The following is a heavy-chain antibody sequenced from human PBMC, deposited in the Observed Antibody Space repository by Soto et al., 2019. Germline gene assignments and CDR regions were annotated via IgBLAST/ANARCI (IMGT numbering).Heavy chain of an antibody. CDR3: GGGGGVGVAGSAAFDM. Sequence: QLHLVQSGAVVKKPGASVTVSCSASGYPVTAYYMHWVRQAPGRGLEWMGGINPATGAAKYTQTFQGRVNMTRGTSTSTVFKEPGGLASEDTAGFYWGGGGGVGVAGSAAFDMWGQGTLVTVSS. CDR1: GYPVTAYY. V-gene: IGHV1-2*02. D-gene: IGHD3-3*01. J-gene: IGHJ3*02. CDR2: INPATGAA.